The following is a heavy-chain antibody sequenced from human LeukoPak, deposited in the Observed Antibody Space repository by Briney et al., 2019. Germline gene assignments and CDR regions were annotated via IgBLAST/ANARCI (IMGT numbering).Heavy chain of an antibody. J-gene: IGHJ4*02. CDR1: GFTFSTYA. CDR2: ISGSGNGT. D-gene: IGHD5-24*01. CDR3: AKRTMSAFDS. V-gene: IGHV3-23*01. Sequence: GGSLRLSCAASGFTFSTYAVNWVRQAPGKGLEWLSGISGSGNGTYYADSVKGRFTISRDNSKNVVYLQMNSLTVEDAATYYCAKRTMSAFDSWGQGTLLIVSS.